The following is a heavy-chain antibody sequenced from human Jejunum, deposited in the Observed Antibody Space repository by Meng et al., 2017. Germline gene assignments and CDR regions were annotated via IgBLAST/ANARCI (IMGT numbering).Heavy chain of an antibody. D-gene: IGHD5-24*01. Sequence: QVPLPGSRPGLVKPSGTLSLTCAVSGPSVNNPNWYSWVRQSPERGLEWIGEIFHTGSTNYNPSLKSRVTISIDKSKTLLSLNLRSVTAADTAVYYCAKAAAYNLDYWGQGTLVTVSS. CDR2: IFHTGST. CDR1: GPSVNNPNW. CDR3: AKAAAYNLDY. J-gene: IGHJ4*02. V-gene: IGHV4-4*02.